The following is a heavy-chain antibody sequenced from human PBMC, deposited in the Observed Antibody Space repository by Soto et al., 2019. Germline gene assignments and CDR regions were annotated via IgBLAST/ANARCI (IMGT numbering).Heavy chain of an antibody. V-gene: IGHV1-2*02. CDR3: ARKLELRGSYYYYYDMDD. CDR1: GYTFTDYY. D-gene: IGHD1-7*01. Sequence: GASVKVSCKASGYTFTDYYMHWVRQAPGQGLEWMGWINPNSGGTNYAQKFQGRVTMTRDTSISTAYMELSRLRSDDTAVYYCARKLELRGSYYYYYDMDDWGQGTTVTVSS. J-gene: IGHJ6*02. CDR2: INPNSGGT.